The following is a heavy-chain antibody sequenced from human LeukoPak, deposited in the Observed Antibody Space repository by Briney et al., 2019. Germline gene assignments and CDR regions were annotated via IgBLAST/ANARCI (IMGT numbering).Heavy chain of an antibody. CDR2: IYPGDSDT. CDR3: ARQSYGSGSYYAYFDY. D-gene: IGHD3-10*01. CDR1: GYSFTSYW. Sequence: GESLKSSCKGSGYSFTSYWIGWLRQMPGKGLEWMGIIYPGDSDTRYSPSFQGQVTISADKSISTAYLQWSSLKASDTAMYYCARQSYGSGSYYAYFDYWGQGTLVTVSS. V-gene: IGHV5-51*01. J-gene: IGHJ4*02.